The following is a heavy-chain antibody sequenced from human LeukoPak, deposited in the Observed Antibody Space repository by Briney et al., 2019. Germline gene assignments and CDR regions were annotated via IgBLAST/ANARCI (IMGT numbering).Heavy chain of an antibody. CDR2: VFSTVST. D-gene: IGHD2-2*01. V-gene: IGHV4-59*01. Sequence: SETLSLTCTVSGGSITNYYWSWIRQPPGKGLEWIGYVFSTVSTKYNPSLKSRVTMSVDTSKNQFSLKLSSVTAADTAVYYCHGGAGSSLDFWGQGTLVTVSS. CDR1: GGSITNYY. J-gene: IGHJ4*02. CDR3: HGGAGSSLDF.